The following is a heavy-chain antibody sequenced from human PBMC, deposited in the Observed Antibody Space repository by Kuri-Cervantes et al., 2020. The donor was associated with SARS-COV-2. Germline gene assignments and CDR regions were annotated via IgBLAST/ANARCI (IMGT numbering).Heavy chain of an antibody. D-gene: IGHD3-10*01. CDR1: GFTFSSYA. CDR3: AGDRGNWYFDL. J-gene: IGHJ2*01. V-gene: IGHV3-48*04. Sequence: GGSLRLSCAASGFTFSSYAMSWVRQAPGKGLEWVSYISSGGSAIYYADSVKGRFTISRDNAKNSLYLQMNSLTAEDTAVYYCAGDRGNWYFDLWGRGTLVTVSS. CDR2: ISSGGSAI.